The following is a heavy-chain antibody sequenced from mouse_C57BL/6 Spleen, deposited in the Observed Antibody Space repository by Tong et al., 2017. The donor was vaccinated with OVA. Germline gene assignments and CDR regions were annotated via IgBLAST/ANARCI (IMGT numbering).Heavy chain of an antibody. V-gene: IGHV5-9-3*01. D-gene: IGHD2-1*01. CDR2: ISSGGSYT. Sequence: EVQLQESGGGLVKPGGSLKLSCAASGFTFSSYAMSWVRQTPEKRLEWVATISSGGSYTYYPDSVKGRFTISRDNAKNTLYLQMSSLRSEDTAMYYCARSYGKGWYFDVWGAGTTVTVSS. CDR3: ARSYGKGWYFDV. J-gene: IGHJ1*01. CDR1: GFTFSSYA.